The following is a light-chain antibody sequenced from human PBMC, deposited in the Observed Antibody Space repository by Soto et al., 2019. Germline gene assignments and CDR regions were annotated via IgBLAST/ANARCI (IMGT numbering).Light chain of an antibody. V-gene: IGLV2-14*03. CDR1: SSDIGSYNY. CDR3: SSYGASSTL. Sequence: QSALTQPASLSGSPGQSITISCTGTSSDIGSYNYVSWYQQHPGKAPKLMIFDVSYRPSGISDRFSGSKSGNTASLTISGFQPEDEADYSCSSYGASSTLFGGGTKLTVL. J-gene: IGLJ3*02. CDR2: DVS.